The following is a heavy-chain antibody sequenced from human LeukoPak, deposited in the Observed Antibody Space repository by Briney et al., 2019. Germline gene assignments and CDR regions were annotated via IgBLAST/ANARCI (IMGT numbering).Heavy chain of an antibody. D-gene: IGHD1-14*01. CDR1: GFTFGNSW. CDR3: VVVVEPPDSDGFDV. J-gene: IGHJ3*01. V-gene: IGHV3-74*01. CDR2: INADGSTA. Sequence: GGSLRLSCAASGFTFGNSWVHWVRQAPGKGLVWVSLINADGSTATYADSVKGRFTISRDNARDTLTLQMNSLTIEDTAVYYCVVVVEPPDSDGFDVWGQGTMITVSS.